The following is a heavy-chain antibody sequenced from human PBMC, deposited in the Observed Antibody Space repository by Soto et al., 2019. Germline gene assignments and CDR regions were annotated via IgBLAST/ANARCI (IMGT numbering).Heavy chain of an antibody. D-gene: IGHD6-13*01. CDR2: IYYSGRT. V-gene: IGHV4-31*03. CDR1: GGSISSGGYY. J-gene: IGHJ4*02. Sequence: LSLTCTVSGGSISSGGYYWSWIRQHPGKGLEWIGYIYYSGRTYYNPSLKSRVTISVDTSKNQFSLKLSSVTAADTAVYYCARFAKEENPKVGSWYYFDYWGQGTRVTVSS. CDR3: ARFAKEENPKVGSWYYFDY.